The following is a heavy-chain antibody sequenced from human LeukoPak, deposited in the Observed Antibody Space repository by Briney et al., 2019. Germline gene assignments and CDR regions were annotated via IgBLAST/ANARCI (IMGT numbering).Heavy chain of an antibody. Sequence: PSETLSLTCAVYGGSFSGYYWSWIRQPPGKGLEWIGYIYYSGSTNYNPSLKSRVTISVDTSKNQFSLKLSSVTAADTAVYYCARANIAAALYFDYWGQGTLVTVSS. CDR2: IYYSGST. D-gene: IGHD6-13*01. V-gene: IGHV4-59*01. CDR3: ARANIAAALYFDY. CDR1: GGSFSGYY. J-gene: IGHJ4*02.